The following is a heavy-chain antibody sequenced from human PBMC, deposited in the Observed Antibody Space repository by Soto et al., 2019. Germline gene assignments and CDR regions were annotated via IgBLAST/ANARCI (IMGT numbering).Heavy chain of an antibody. CDR3: ATGFSAEAHCSSTTCLDY. D-gene: IGHD2-2*01. V-gene: IGHV1-24*01. J-gene: IGHJ4*02. CDR1: GYTLTELS. CDR2: FDPEDGET. Sequence: ASVKVSCKVSGYTLTELSMHWVRQAPGKGLEWMGGFDPEDGETIYAQKFQGRVTMTEDTSTDTAYMELSSLRYEDTAVFYCATGFSAEAHCSSTTCLDYWGQGTLVTVSS.